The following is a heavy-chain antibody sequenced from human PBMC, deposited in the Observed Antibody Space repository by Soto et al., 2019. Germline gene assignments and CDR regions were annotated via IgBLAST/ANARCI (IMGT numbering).Heavy chain of an antibody. CDR3: ARGWGEVFDSLTGFHLLDY. J-gene: IGHJ4*02. V-gene: IGHV3-11*01. Sequence: QVQLVESGGGLVKPGGSLRLSCAASGFTFSDYYMSWIRQAPGKGLEWVSYISSSGSTIYYEDSVKGRFSIFRDNAKNSLYLQINRLRAEYTAVYYCARGWGEVFDSLTGFHLLDYWGQGTLVTVSS. CDR2: ISSSGSTI. D-gene: IGHD3-9*01. CDR1: GFTFSDYY.